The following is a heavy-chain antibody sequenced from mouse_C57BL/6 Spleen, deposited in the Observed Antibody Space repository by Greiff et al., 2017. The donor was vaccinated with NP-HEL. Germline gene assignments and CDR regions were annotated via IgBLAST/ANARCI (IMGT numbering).Heavy chain of an antibody. D-gene: IGHD4-1*01. CDR2: ISNGGGST. CDR1: GFTFSDYY. V-gene: IGHV5-12*01. Sequence: EVHLVESGGGLVQPGGSLKLSCAASGFTFSDYYMYWVRQTPEKRLEWVAYISNGGGSTYYPDTVKGRFTISRDNAKNTLYLQMSRLKSEDTAMYYCARRDWDRGAYWGQGTLVTVSA. J-gene: IGHJ3*01. CDR3: ARRDWDRGAY.